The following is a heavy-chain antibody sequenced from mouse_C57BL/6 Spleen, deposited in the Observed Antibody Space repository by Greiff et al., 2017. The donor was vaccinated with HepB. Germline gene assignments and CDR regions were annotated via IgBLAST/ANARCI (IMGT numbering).Heavy chain of an antibody. J-gene: IGHJ3*01. V-gene: IGHV1-52*01. CDR3: ARENAYWGFAS. CDR2: IDPSDSET. Sequence: QVQLQQPGAELVRPGSSVKLSCKASGYTFTSYWMQWVKQRPIQGLEWIGNIDPSDSETHYNQKFKDKATLTVDKSSSTAYMQLSSLTSEDSAVYYCARENAYWGFASWGQGTLVTVSA. D-gene: IGHD5-2*01. CDR1: GYTFTSYW.